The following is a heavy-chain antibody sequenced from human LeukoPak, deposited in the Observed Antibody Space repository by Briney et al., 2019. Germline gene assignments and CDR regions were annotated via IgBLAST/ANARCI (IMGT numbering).Heavy chain of an antibody. J-gene: IGHJ5*02. D-gene: IGHD3-9*01. CDR1: GYTFTGYY. V-gene: IGHV1-2*02. CDR2: INPNSGGT. CDR3: ARGRGSDILTGYYSLPWFDP. Sequence: ASVKVSCKASGYTFTGYYMHWVRQAPGQGLEWMGWINPNSGGTNYAQKFQGRVTMTRDTSISTAYMELSRLRSDDTAVYYRARGRGSDILTGYYSLPWFDPWGQGTLVTVSS.